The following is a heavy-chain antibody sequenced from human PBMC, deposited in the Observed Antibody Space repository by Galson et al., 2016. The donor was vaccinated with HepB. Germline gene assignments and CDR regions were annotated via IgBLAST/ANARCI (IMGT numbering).Heavy chain of an antibody. CDR2: VYRGRT. J-gene: IGHJ4*02. CDR3: ARAGLGTKASFDY. D-gene: IGHD1-7*01. CDR1: DGSISSSDLS. Sequence: SETLSLTCSDGSISSSDLSWGWIRQPPGKGLEWIGTVYRGRTYYNPSLEGRVTIFVDMSTDLLSLKVTSLTAADTAVYYCARAGLGTKASFDYWGQGILVAVSS. V-gene: IGHV4-39*01.